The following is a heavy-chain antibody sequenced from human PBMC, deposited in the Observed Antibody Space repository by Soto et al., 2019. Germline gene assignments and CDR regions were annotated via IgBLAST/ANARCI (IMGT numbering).Heavy chain of an antibody. D-gene: IGHD3-9*01. CDR1: GGSISSSSYY. CDR3: ARVIANFDWTSDQSVLSWFDP. CDR2: IYYSGST. J-gene: IGHJ5*02. Sequence: QLQLQESGPGLVKPSETLSLTCTVSGGSISSSSYYWGWIRQPPGKGLEWIGSIYYSGSTYYTPSLKSRVTISVDTSKNQFSLKLSSVTAADTAVYYCARVIANFDWTSDQSVLSWFDPWGQGTLVTVSS. V-gene: IGHV4-39*01.